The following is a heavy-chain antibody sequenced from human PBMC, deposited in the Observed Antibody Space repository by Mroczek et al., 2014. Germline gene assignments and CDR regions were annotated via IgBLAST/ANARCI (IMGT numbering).Heavy chain of an antibody. Sequence: SGAEVKKPGESLKISCKGSGYSFTSYWIGWVRQMPGKGLEWMGIIYPGDSDTRYSPSFQGQVTISADKSISTAYLQWSSLKASDTAMYYCATSEGAYSGYDSRVYYYYYMDVWGKGTTVTVSS. D-gene: IGHD5-12*01. CDR3: ATSEGAYSGYDSRVYYYYYMDV. J-gene: IGHJ6*03. CDR2: IYPGDSDT. CDR1: GYSFTSYW. V-gene: IGHV5-51*03.